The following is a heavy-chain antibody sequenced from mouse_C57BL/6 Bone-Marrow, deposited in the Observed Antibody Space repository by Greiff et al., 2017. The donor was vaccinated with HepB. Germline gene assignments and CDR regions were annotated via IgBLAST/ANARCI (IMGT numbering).Heavy chain of an antibody. CDR3: ARNGYDYDLAWFAY. CDR1: GYTFTDYY. CDR2: IYPGSGNT. D-gene: IGHD2-4*01. V-gene: IGHV1-76*01. Sequence: QVQLQQSGAELVRPGASVKLSCKASGYTFTDYYINWVKQRPGQGLEWIARIYPGSGNTYYNEKFKGKATLTAEKSSSTAYMQLSSLTSEDSAVYFCARNGYDYDLAWFAYWGQGTLVTVSA. J-gene: IGHJ3*01.